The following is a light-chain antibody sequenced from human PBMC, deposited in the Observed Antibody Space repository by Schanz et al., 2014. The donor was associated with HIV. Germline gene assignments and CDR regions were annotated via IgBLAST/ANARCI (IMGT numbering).Light chain of an antibody. CDR1: SSDVGTYKL. CDR2: EVS. CDR3: CSYAGSRIRV. J-gene: IGLJ3*02. V-gene: IGLV2-23*02. Sequence: QSALTQPASVSGSPGQSITISCTGTSSDVGTYKLVSWYQQHPGKAPKLMIFEVSERPSGVSDRFSGSKSGNTASLTISGLQADDEADYYCCSYAGSRIRVFGGGTKLTVL.